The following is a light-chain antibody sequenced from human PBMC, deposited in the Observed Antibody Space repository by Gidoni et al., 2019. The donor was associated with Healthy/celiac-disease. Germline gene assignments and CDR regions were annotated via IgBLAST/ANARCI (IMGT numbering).Light chain of an antibody. CDR2: AAS. J-gene: IGKJ4*01. CDR3: QQLNSYPLT. Sequence: DIQLTQSPSFLSASVGDRVTITCWASQGISNYFAWYQQKPGKAPKLLIYAASTLQSGVPSRFSGSGSGTEFTLTISSLQPEDFAIYYCQQLNSYPLTFGGXTKVEIK. V-gene: IGKV1-9*01. CDR1: QGISNY.